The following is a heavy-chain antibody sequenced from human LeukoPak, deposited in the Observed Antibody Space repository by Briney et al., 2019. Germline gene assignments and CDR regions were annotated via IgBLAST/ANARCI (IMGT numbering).Heavy chain of an antibody. V-gene: IGHV5-51*01. Sequence: GESLKISCKGSEYSFTSYWIGWVRQMPGKGLEWMGIIYPGASDTRYSPSFQGQVTISADKSISTAYLQWSSLKASDTAMYYCARAYYYDSSGYLYYFDYWGQGTLVTVSS. CDR2: IYPGASDT. D-gene: IGHD3-22*01. CDR3: ARAYYYDSSGYLYYFDY. J-gene: IGHJ4*02. CDR1: EYSFTSYW.